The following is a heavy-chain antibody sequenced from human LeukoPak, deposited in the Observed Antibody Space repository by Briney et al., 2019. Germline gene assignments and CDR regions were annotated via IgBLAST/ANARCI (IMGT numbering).Heavy chain of an antibody. CDR3: ARVGVVVAATGNLWFDP. CDR1: GFTFSSYE. Sequence: GGSLRLSCAASGFTFSSYEMTWVRQAPGKGLEWVSYISSSGATIYYADFVKGRFTISRDNAKNSLYLQMNSLRAEDTAVYYCARVGVVVAATGNLWFDPWGPGTLVTVSS. D-gene: IGHD2-15*01. J-gene: IGHJ5*02. V-gene: IGHV3-48*03. CDR2: ISSSGATI.